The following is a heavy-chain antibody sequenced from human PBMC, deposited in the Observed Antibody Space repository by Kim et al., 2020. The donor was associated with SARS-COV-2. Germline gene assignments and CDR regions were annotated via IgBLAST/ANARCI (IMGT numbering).Heavy chain of an antibody. D-gene: IGHD3-10*01. V-gene: IGHV3-30*01. CDR3: ARDSSYGSGSYYNPHGYFDY. Sequence: RFTISRDNSKNTLYLQMNSLRAEDTAVYYCARDSSYGSGSYYNPHGYFDYWGQGTLVTVSS. J-gene: IGHJ4*02.